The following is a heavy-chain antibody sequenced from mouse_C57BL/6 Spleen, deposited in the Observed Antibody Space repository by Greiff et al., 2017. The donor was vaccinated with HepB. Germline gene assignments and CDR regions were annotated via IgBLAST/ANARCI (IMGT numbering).Heavy chain of an antibody. Sequence: QVHVKQPGAELVKPGASVKLSCKASGYTFTSYWMHWVKQRPGRGLEWIGRIDPNSGGTKYNEKFKSKATLTVDKPSSTAYMQLSSLTSEDSAVYYCARRDYYGSSYPYYAMDYWGQGTSVTVSS. CDR2: IDPNSGGT. CDR3: ARRDYYGSSYPYYAMDY. D-gene: IGHD1-1*01. J-gene: IGHJ4*01. CDR1: GYTFTSYW. V-gene: IGHV1-72*01.